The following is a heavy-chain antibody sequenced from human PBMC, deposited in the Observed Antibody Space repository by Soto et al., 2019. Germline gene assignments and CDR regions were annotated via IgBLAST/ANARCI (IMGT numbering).Heavy chain of an antibody. CDR2: VNFDGRTT. D-gene: IGHD2-15*01. J-gene: IGHJ6*02. CDR3: GSRIQSYYGVDL. CDR1: GFTFSNYW. Sequence: EEQLVESGGGLVQPGGSLRVSCAASGFTFSNYWMHWVRQVPGKGLVWVSRVNFDGRTTNYADSVKGRFTISRDNARITVYLQMNSLRVEDTAVYYCGSRIQSYYGVDLWGQGTTVTVSS. V-gene: IGHV3-74*01.